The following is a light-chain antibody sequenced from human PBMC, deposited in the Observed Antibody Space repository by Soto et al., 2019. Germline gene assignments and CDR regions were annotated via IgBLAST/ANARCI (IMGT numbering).Light chain of an antibody. J-gene: IGLJ2*01. CDR2: SND. CDR3: AAWDDSLNVV. Sequence: QLVLTQPPSASGTPGQRVTISCSGSSSNIGINTVNWYQQLPGTAPKLLIYSNDQRPSGVPDRFSGSKSGTSASLAISGLQSEDEADYYCAAWDDSLNVVFGGGTQLTVL. V-gene: IGLV1-44*01. CDR1: SSNIGINT.